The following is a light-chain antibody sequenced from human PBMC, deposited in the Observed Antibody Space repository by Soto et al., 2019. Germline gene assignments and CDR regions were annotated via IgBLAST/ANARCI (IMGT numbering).Light chain of an antibody. CDR3: VSYAGSNIWM. V-gene: IGLV2-8*01. CDR2: EVS. Sequence: QSVLTQPPSASGSPGQSVTISCTGTSSDIGGYDYVSWYQQHPGKTPKFMIYEVSKRPSGVPDRFSGSKSGNTASLTVSGLQAEDEADYYCVSYAGSNIWMFGGGTKL. J-gene: IGLJ3*02. CDR1: SSDIGGYDY.